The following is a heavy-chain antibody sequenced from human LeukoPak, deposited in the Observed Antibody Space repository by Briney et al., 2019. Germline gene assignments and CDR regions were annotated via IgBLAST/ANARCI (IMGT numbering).Heavy chain of an antibody. CDR2: LNPSGGST. CDR3: ARGWYSSGWYVSDY. J-gene: IGHJ4*02. D-gene: IGHD6-19*01. Sequence: ASVKVSCKASGYTVTSYYMHWVRQAPGQGLEWMGILNPSGGSTSYAQKFQGRATLTRATSTSTVYMELSSLRSEDTAVYYCARGWYSSGWYVSDYWGQGTLVTVSS. V-gene: IGHV1-46*01. CDR1: GYTVTSYY.